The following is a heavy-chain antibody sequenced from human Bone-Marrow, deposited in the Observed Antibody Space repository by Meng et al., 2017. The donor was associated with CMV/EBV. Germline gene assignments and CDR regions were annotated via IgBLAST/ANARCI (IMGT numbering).Heavy chain of an antibody. CDR2: IKQDGSEK. CDR3: ARAPRVRGVTSGMDV. V-gene: IGHV3-7*01. D-gene: IGHD3-10*01. CDR1: GFTFSSYW. Sequence: GESLKISCAASGFTFSSYWMSWVRQAPGKGLEWVANIKQDGSEKYYVDSVKGRFTISRDNAKNSLYLQMNSLRAEDTAVYYCARAPRVRGVTSGMDVWGQGTMVTVSS. J-gene: IGHJ6*02.